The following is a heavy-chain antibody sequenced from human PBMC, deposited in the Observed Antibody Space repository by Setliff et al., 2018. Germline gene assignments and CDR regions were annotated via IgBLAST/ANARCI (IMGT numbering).Heavy chain of an antibody. CDR2: IYRTGTT. CDR1: GYSISSGYY. CDR3: ARQSVRELADNNWFDP. V-gene: IGHV4-38-2*01. D-gene: IGHD1-26*01. Sequence: PSETLSLTCGVSGYSISSGYYWGWIRQPPGKGLEWIGSIYRTGTTHYNPSLKSRVTMSVDTSKNQFSLKLSSVTAADTAVYYCARQSVRELADNNWFDPWGQGTLVTVSS. J-gene: IGHJ5*02.